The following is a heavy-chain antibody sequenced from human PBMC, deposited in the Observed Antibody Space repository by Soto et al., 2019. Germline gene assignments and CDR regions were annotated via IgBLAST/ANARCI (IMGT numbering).Heavy chain of an antibody. V-gene: IGHV3-7*01. D-gene: IGHD2-21*01. CDR3: ARHSRPLVVVIAINGLRFDL. CDR2: IKQDGSEK. Sequence: EVQLVESGGGLVQPGGSLRLSCADSEFTFSCYWMSWVRQAPGKGLEWVANIKQDGSEKYYVDSVKGRFTISRDNAKNSLYLQMNSLRAEDTAVYYCARHSRPLVVVIAINGLRFDLWGRGTLVTVSS. J-gene: IGHJ2*01. CDR1: EFTFSCYW.